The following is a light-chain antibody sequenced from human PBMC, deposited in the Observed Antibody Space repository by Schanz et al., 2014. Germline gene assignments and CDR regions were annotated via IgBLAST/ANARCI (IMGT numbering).Light chain of an antibody. J-gene: IGLJ2*01. V-gene: IGLV2-8*01. Sequence: QSVLTQPASVSGSPGQSITISCTGTSSDVGGYNYVSWFQQHPGKAPKLMIFDVTNRPSGVPVRFSGSKSGNTASLTVSGVQAEDEADYYCSSYGGSNFVVFGGGTKLTVL. CDR2: DVT. CDR1: SSDVGGYNY. CDR3: SSYGGSNFVV.